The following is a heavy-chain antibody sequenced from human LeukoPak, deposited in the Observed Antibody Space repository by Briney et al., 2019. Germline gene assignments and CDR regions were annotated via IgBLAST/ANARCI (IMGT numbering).Heavy chain of an antibody. J-gene: IGHJ4*02. D-gene: IGHD3-10*01. CDR3: ARGIMMVRGAYDY. CDR2: IDNDGSTT. Sequence: GGSLRLSCAASGFSFSSHRMHSVRQAPGKGLVWVSRIDNDGSTTSYADSVKGRFTISRDNAKSTLYLQMNSLRAEDTAVYYCARGIMMVRGAYDYWGQGILVTVSS. V-gene: IGHV3-74*01. CDR1: GFSFSSHR.